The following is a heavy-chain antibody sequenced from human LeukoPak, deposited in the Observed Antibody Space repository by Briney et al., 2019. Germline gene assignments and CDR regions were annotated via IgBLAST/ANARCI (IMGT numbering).Heavy chain of an antibody. Sequence: SETLSLTCTVSSGSISSYSWSWIRQPPGKGLEWIGYIHYSGSTNYNPSHKSRVTISVGTSMNQFSLNLNSVTAADTAVYYCARHGYSSSWMIDYWGQGTLVTVSS. V-gene: IGHV4-59*08. CDR3: ARHGYSSSWMIDY. CDR2: IHYSGST. D-gene: IGHD6-13*01. CDR1: SGSISSYS. J-gene: IGHJ4*02.